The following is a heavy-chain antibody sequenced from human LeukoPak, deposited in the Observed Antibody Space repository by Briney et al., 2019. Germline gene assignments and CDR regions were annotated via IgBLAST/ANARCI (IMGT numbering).Heavy chain of an antibody. D-gene: IGHD6-13*01. V-gene: IGHV4-31*03. CDR3: ARESTGVVAAAGFFDY. J-gene: IGHJ4*02. CDR1: GGSISSGGYY. CDR2: IYYSGST. Sequence: SETLSLTCTVSGGSISSGGYYWSWIRQHPGKGLEWIGYIYYSGSTYYNPSLKSRVTTSVDTSKNQFSLKLSSVTAADTAVYYCARESTGVVAAAGFFDYWGQGTLVTVSS.